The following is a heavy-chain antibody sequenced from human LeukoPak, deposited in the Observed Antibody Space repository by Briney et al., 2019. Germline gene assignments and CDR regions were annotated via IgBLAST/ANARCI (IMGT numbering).Heavy chain of an antibody. CDR2: INWNGGST. Sequence: GGSLRLSCAASGFTFDDYGMSWVRQAPGKGLEWVSGINWNGGSTHYADSVKSRFTISRDNAKNSLYLQMNSLRVEDTALYYCARRYSGYYLGAFDIWGQGTRVTVSS. D-gene: IGHD3-22*01. CDR3: ARRYSGYYLGAFDI. CDR1: GFTFDDYG. J-gene: IGHJ3*02. V-gene: IGHV3-20*04.